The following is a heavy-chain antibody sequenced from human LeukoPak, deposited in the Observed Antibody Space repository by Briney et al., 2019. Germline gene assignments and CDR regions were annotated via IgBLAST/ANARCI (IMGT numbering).Heavy chain of an antibody. CDR3: ARDANGDGYNFYYFDY. Sequence: RASVKVSCKASGGTFSSYAISWVRQAPGQGLEWMGGIIPISGTANYAQKFQGRVTITADESTSTAYMELSSLRSEDTAVYYCARDANGDGYNFYYFDYWGQGTLVTVSS. V-gene: IGHV1-69*13. D-gene: IGHD5-24*01. CDR1: GGTFSSYA. CDR2: IIPISGTA. J-gene: IGHJ4*02.